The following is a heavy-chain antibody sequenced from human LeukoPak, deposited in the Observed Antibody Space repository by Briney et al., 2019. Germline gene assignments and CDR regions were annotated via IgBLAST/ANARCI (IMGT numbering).Heavy chain of an antibody. CDR3: ANSPYGDYLGIDY. CDR2: ISGSGSST. V-gene: IGHV3-23*01. D-gene: IGHD4-17*01. Sequence: GGSLRLSCAASRFTFSGYAMSWVRQAPGKGLEWVSSISGSGSSTYYADSVKGRFTISRDNSKNTLYLQMNSLRAEDTAVYYCANSPYGDYLGIDYWGQGTLVTVSS. CDR1: RFTFSGYA. J-gene: IGHJ4*02.